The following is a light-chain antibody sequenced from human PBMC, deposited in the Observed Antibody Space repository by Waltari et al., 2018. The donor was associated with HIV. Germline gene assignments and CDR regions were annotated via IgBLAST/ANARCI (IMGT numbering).Light chain of an antibody. CDR3: QQFNNYPLT. CDR2: DAS. V-gene: IGKV1D-13*01. CDR1: QGIDSA. Sequence: AIHLTQSPSSLSASVGDRVTITCRASQGIDSALAWYQQKPGKALNLLIYDASTLESGVPSRFSGRGSGTDFTLTISSLQPEDFATYYCQQFNNYPLTFGGGTKVEIK. J-gene: IGKJ4*01.